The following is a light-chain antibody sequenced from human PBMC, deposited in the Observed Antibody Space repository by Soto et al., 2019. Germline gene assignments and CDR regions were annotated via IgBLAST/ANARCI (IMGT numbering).Light chain of an antibody. J-gene: IGLJ2*01. CDR2: DSD. CDR1: SANIGSNY. V-gene: IGLV1-51*01. CDR3: GAWDGSLSAVL. Sequence: QSVLTQPPSVSAAPGQKVTISCSGSSANIGSNYESWYQHIPGTAPKLVIYDSDKRPSEIPDRFSGSKSGTSATLDITGLQTGDEADYYCGAWDGSLSAVLFGGGTKLTVL.